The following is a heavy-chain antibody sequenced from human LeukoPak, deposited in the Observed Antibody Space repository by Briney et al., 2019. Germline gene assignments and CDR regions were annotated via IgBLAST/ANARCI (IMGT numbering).Heavy chain of an antibody. V-gene: IGHV3-30*18. CDR3: AKDLATKYTLDY. CDR1: GFTFRTNG. CDR2: ISYDGNER. Sequence: GGSLRLSCAASGFTFRTNGMHWARQAPGKGLEWVAGISYDGNERFYADSVKGRFTISRDNSKNTLDLQMNSLRAEDTAVYYCAKDLATKYTLDYWGQGTLVTVSS. J-gene: IGHJ4*02. D-gene: IGHD6-6*01.